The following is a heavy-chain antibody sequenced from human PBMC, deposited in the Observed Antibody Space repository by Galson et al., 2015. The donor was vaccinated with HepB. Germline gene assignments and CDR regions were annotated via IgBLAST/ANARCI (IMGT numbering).Heavy chain of an antibody. CDR3: AKDQTAAGTGSSHDY. CDR2: ISGSGGST. Sequence: SLRLSCAASGFTFSSYAMSWVRQAPGKGLEWVSAISGSGGSTYYADSVKGRFTISRDNSKNTLYLQMNSLRAEDTAVYYCAKDQTAAGTGSSHDYWGQGTLVTVSS. V-gene: IGHV3-23*01. J-gene: IGHJ4*02. CDR1: GFTFSSYA. D-gene: IGHD6-13*01.